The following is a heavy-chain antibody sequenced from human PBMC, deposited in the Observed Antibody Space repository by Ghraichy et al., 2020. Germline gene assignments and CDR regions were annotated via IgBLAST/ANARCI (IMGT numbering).Heavy chain of an antibody. CDR2: IFTSGNT. J-gene: IGHJ4*02. CDR3: AREWVRGYNTVDY. V-gene: IGHV4-4*07. D-gene: IGHD5-24*01. CDR1: GGSISSYY. Sequence: SETLSLTCTVSGGSISSYYWIWIRQPAGKGLEWIGRIFTSGNTNYSPSLKSRVTMSVDTSKNQFSLKLSSVTAADTAVYYCAREWVRGYNTVDYWGQGTLVTVSS.